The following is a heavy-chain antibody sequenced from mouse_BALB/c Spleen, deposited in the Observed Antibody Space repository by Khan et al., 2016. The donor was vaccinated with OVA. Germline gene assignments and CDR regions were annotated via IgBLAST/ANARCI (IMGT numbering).Heavy chain of an antibody. V-gene: IGHV1S81*02. CDR3: ARTGYGNPFAY. CDR2: INPNNGGT. CDR1: GYIFSSYY. Sequence: QVQLQQSGAELVKPGASVKLSCQASGYIFSSYYMYWVKQRPGQGLEWIGGINPNNGGTFFNEKFKSKATLTVDKSSSTAYMQLSSLTSEDSAVXYCARTGYGNPFAYWGQGTLVTVSA. J-gene: IGHJ3*01. D-gene: IGHD2-1*01.